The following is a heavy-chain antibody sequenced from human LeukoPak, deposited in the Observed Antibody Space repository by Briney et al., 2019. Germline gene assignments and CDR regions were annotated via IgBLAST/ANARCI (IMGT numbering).Heavy chain of an antibody. CDR3: ARTFDF. J-gene: IGHJ4*02. CDR2: ISGRDTSI. V-gene: IGHV3-48*03. Sequence: GGSLRLSCAASGFTFASFDMNWVRQAPGKGLEWVSFISGRDTSIYYADSVRGRFTISRDNAKNSVYLQMNSLRAEDTAVYYCARTFDFWGQGVLVTVSS. CDR1: GFTFASFD.